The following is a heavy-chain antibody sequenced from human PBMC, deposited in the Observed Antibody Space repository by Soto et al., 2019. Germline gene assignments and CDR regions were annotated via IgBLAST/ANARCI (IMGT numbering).Heavy chain of an antibody. D-gene: IGHD3-10*01. J-gene: IGHJ6*02. CDR3: ARGLWARGVPGRYYYYYYGMDV. CDR2: IIPIFGTA. V-gene: IGHV1-69*13. CDR1: GGTFSSYA. Sequence: GASVKVSCKASGGTFSSYAISWVRQAPGQGLEWMGGIIPIFGTANYAQKFQGRVTITADESTSTAYMELSSLRSEDTAVYYCARGLWARGVPGRYYYYYYGMDVWGQGTTVTVSS.